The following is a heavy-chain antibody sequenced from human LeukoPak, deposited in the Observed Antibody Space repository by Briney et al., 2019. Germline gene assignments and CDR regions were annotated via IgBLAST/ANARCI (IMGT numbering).Heavy chain of an antibody. CDR1: GYTFTSYY. CDR3: ASGGYSGYDPFNWFDP. D-gene: IGHD5-12*01. J-gene: IGHJ5*02. V-gene: IGHV1-46*01. CDR2: INPSGGST. Sequence: ASVKVSCKASGYTFTSYYMHWVRQAPGQGLEWMGIINPSGGSTSYAQKFQGRVTITRDTSASTAYMELSSLRSEDTAVYYCASGGYSGYDPFNWFDPWGQGTLVTVSS.